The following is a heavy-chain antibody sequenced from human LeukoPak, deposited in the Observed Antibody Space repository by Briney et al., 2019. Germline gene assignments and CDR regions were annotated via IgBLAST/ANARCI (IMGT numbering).Heavy chain of an antibody. CDR2: LNPNSGGT. J-gene: IGHJ1*01. V-gene: IGHV1-2*02. CDR3: ERGDGGSLEYFHH. D-gene: IGHD2-15*01. Sequence: SVKVSCKASGYTFTGYYMHWVRQAPGQGLEWMGWLNPNSGGTNYAQNFQGRVTMTGDTFINTASMELSRLRSDDTAVYYCERGDGGSLEYFHHWGQGTLVTVSS. CDR1: GYTFTGYY.